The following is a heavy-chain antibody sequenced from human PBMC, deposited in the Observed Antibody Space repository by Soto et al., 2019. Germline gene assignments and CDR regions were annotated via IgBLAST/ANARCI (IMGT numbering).Heavy chain of an antibody. V-gene: IGHV3-48*03. CDR2: ISSSGDTI. J-gene: IGHJ4*02. CDR1: RFTFSSYE. CDR3: ARDDNSSGWDDIDY. Sequence: EVQLVESGGGLVQPGGSLRLSCAASRFTFSSYEMNWVRQAPGKGLEWVSYISSSGDTIYYADSVKGRFTVSRDNGKNSLYLQMNSRRVEDTAVYYCARDDNSSGWDDIDYWGQGTLVTVSS. D-gene: IGHD6-19*01.